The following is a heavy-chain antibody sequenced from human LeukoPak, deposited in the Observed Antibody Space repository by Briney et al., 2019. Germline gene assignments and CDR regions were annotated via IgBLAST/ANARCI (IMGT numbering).Heavy chain of an antibody. V-gene: IGHV4-59*08. CDR1: GGSISSYY. Sequence: SETLSLTCTVSGGSISSYYWSWIRQPPGKGLEWIGYISYSGSTSYNPSLESRVTISVDTSKNQFSLKLSSLTAADTAVYYCARQWPLYSSSYYYCYGMDVWGQGTTVTVSS. CDR3: ARQWPLYSSSYYYCYGMDV. D-gene: IGHD6-6*01. CDR2: ISYSGST. J-gene: IGHJ6*02.